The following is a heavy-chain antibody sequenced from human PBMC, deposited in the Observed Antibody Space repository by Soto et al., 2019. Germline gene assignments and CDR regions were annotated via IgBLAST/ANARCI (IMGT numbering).Heavy chain of an antibody. Sequence: SETLSLTCTVSGGSISSYYWSWIRQPPGKGLEWIGYIYYSGSTNYNPSLKSRVTISVDTSKNQFSLKLSSVTAADTAIYYCARGIRNHYGHSGDYPHENFWGQGTLVTVPQ. CDR2: IYYSGST. CDR3: ARGIRNHYGHSGDYPHENF. J-gene: IGHJ4*02. D-gene: IGHD2-21*02. V-gene: IGHV4-59*01. CDR1: GGSISSYY.